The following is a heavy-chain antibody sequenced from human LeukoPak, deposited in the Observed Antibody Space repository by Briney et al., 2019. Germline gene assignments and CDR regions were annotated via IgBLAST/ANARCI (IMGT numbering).Heavy chain of an antibody. Sequence: GGSLRLSCAASGFTVSSNYMSWVRQAPGKGLEWVSVIYSGGSTYYADSVKGRFTISRDNSKNTLYLQMNSLRAEDTAVYYCARDRGAYCGGDCYSGYGMDVWGQGTTVTVSS. CDR2: IYSGGST. J-gene: IGHJ6*02. D-gene: IGHD2-21*02. V-gene: IGHV3-53*01. CDR1: GFTVSSNY. CDR3: ARDRGAYCGGDCYSGYGMDV.